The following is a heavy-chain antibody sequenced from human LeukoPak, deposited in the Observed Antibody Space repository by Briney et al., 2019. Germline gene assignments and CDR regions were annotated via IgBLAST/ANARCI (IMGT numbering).Heavy chain of an antibody. CDR3: AREGSYDSSTMWYFDY. CDR2: IYSGGTI. Sequence: GGSLRLSCAASGFTVSSNYMAWVRQAPGKGLEWVSVIYSGGTIYYADSVKGRFTISRDNSKNMLYLQMNSLRAEDTAVYYCAREGSYDSSTMWYFDYWGQGTLVTVSS. V-gene: IGHV3-53*01. J-gene: IGHJ4*02. D-gene: IGHD3-22*01. CDR1: GFTVSSNY.